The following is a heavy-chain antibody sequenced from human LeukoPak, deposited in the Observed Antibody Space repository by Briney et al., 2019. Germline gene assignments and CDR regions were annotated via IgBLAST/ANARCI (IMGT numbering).Heavy chain of an antibody. CDR3: ARKEPYFDY. V-gene: IGHV3-30*03. D-gene: IGHD1-14*01. J-gene: IGHJ4*02. Sequence: PGGSLRLSCAASGFTFSSYGMHWVCEAPGKGLEWVAVISYDGSNKYYADSVKGRFTISRDNSKNTLYLQMNSLRAEDTAVYYCARKEPYFDYWGQGTLVTVSS. CDR1: GFTFSSYG. CDR2: ISYDGSNK.